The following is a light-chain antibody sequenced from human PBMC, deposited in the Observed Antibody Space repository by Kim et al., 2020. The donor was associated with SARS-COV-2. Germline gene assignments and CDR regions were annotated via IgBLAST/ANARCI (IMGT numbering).Light chain of an antibody. CDR1: QNISNY. V-gene: IGKV1-39*01. CDR3: QQSYSTPPWT. Sequence: SVGDRVTITGRASQNISNYFNWYQQKAGRVPRLLIHAASTLHSGVPSRFSGSGSGTDFTLTISSLQPEDFATYYCQQSYSTPPWTFGQGTKVDIK. J-gene: IGKJ1*01. CDR2: AAS.